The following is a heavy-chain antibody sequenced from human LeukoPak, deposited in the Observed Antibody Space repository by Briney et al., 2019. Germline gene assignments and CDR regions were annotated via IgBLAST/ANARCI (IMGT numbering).Heavy chain of an antibody. V-gene: IGHV1-46*01. J-gene: IGHJ4*02. Sequence: ASVKVSCKASGYTFTSYYIHWVRQAPGQGLAWMGIINLSAGSTSYAQKFQGRLTMTRDTSTSTVYMELSSLRSEDTAVYYCARVSRVGATQPFDYWGQGTLVTVSS. CDR1: GYTFTSYY. D-gene: IGHD1-26*01. CDR2: INLSAGST. CDR3: ARVSRVGATQPFDY.